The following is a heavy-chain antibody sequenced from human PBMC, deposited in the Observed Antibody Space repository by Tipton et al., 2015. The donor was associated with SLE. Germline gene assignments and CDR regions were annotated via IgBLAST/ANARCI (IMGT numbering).Heavy chain of an antibody. CDR3: ARLGAGRSVTPDWFDP. CDR2: IYPGDSDT. V-gene: IGHV5-51*03. D-gene: IGHD3-3*01. Sequence: VQLVQSGPEVKKPGESLKISCKGSGYSFTSYWIAWVRQMPGKGLEWMGIIYPGDSDTRYSPSFQGQVTISADKSINTAYLQWSGLEASDTAMYYRARLGAGRSVTPDWFDPWGQGTLVTVSS. CDR1: GYSFTSYW. J-gene: IGHJ5*02.